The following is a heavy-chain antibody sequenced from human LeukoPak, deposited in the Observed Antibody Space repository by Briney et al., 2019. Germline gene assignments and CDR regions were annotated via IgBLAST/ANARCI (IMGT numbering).Heavy chain of an antibody. V-gene: IGHV4-30-2*01. D-gene: IGHD2-15*01. CDR2: LYHSGST. Sequence: SQTLSLTCAVSGGSISSGGYSWSWIRQPPGKGLEWSGYLYHSGSTYYNPSLKSRVTISVDRSKNQFSLKLSSLTAADTAVYYCARTYCSGCSCYLPRYWYFDLWGPGTLVTVSS. J-gene: IGHJ2*01. CDR1: GGSISSGGYS. CDR3: ARTYCSGCSCYLPRYWYFDL.